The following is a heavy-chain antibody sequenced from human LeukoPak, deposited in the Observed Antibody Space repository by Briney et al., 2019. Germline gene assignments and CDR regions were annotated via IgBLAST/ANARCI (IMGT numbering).Heavy chain of an antibody. V-gene: IGHV3-23*01. Sequence: GGSLRLSCVASGFTFSNYAMSWLRQAPGKGPEWVSSISGGSTHYADSVKGRFIISRDNSKNTLYLQVNSLRAEDTALYYCAKTEDTGGYFPHYFAYWGQGTLVTVSS. D-gene: IGHD2-8*02. CDR1: GFTFSNYA. J-gene: IGHJ4*02. CDR2: ISGGST. CDR3: AKTEDTGGYFPHYFAY.